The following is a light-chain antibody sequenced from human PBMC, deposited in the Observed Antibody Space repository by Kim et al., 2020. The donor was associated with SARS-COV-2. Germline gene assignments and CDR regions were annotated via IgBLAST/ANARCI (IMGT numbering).Light chain of an antibody. J-gene: IGKJ2*03. CDR2: AAS. V-gene: IGKV1-39*01. Sequence: DIQMTQSPSSLSASVGDRVTITCRASQSISSNLNWYQQKPGKAPKVLIYAASSLQSGVPSRFSGSGSGTDFTLTINSLQPEDFATYYCQQSYSSPHSFGQGTKLEI. CDR3: QQSYSSPHS. CDR1: QSISSN.